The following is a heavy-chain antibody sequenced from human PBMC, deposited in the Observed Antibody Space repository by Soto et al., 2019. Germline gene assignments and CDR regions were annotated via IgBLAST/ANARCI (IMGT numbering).Heavy chain of an antibody. J-gene: IGHJ4*02. V-gene: IGHV3-23*01. CDR3: ARSFRVLSQTPPFDY. CDR2: ISSTGGST. Sequence: EVQLLESGGELVQPGGSLRLSCAASGFSFSDYVIYWVRQAPGKGLEWVSRISSTGGSTNYADSVKGRFTISRDNSKNTVFLQMNSLRVEDTAIYYCARSFRVLSQTPPFDYWGQGALVTVSS. CDR1: GFSFSDYV. D-gene: IGHD3-3*01.